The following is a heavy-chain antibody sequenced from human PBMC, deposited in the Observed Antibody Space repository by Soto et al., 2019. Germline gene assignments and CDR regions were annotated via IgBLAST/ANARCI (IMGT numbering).Heavy chain of an antibody. Sequence: PGESLKISCKASGYSFTSYWISSVRQMPGTGLEWMGRIDPSDSYTNYSPSFQGHVTISADKSISTAYLQWSSLKASDTAMYYCARLLVTPLYYYHGMDVWGQGTTVTVSS. J-gene: IGHJ6*02. V-gene: IGHV5-10-1*01. D-gene: IGHD6-13*01. CDR2: IDPSDSYT. CDR1: GYSFTSYW. CDR3: ARLLVTPLYYYHGMDV.